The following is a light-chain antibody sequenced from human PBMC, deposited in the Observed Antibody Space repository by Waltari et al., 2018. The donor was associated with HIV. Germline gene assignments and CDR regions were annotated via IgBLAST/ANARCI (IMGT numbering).Light chain of an antibody. CDR1: QSVSSSD. Sequence: EIVLTQSPGTLSLSPGERAALSCRASQSVSSSDVAWYQQKPGQAARLLIYGASIRATGIPDRFSGSGSGTDFTLTISRLEPEDFAVFYCQQYGSSPQTFGQGTKVEIK. CDR2: GAS. V-gene: IGKV3-20*01. J-gene: IGKJ1*01. CDR3: QQYGSSPQT.